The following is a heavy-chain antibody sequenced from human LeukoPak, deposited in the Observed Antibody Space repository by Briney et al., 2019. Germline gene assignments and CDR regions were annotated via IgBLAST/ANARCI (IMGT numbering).Heavy chain of an antibody. J-gene: IGHJ5*02. CDR1: GYTFTSYA. CDR3: AKSIAAAGFDP. V-gene: IGHV7-4-1*02. Sequence: ASVKVSCKASGYTFTSYAMNWVRQAPGQGLEWMGWINTNTGNPTYAQGFTGRFVFSLDTSVSTAYLQISSLKAGGTAVYYCAKSIAAAGFDPWGQGTLVTVSS. CDR2: INTNTGNP. D-gene: IGHD6-13*01.